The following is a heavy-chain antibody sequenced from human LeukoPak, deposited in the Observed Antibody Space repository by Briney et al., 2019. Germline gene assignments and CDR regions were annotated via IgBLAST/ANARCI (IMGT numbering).Heavy chain of an antibody. V-gene: IGHV4-59*08. D-gene: IGHD3-10*01. Sequence: SETLSLTCNVSGGSMSIYYWSWIRQPPGKGLEWIGYIYYSGTTKYNPSLKSRVTISVDTSKKQFSLNLISVTAADTAVYYCATSFRAVNWFDPWGQGTLVTVSS. J-gene: IGHJ5*02. CDR1: GGSMSIYY. CDR3: ATSFRAVNWFDP. CDR2: IYYSGTT.